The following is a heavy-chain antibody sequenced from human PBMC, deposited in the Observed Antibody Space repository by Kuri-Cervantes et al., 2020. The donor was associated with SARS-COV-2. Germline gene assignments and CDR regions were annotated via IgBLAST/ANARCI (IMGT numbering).Heavy chain of an antibody. J-gene: IGHJ4*02. CDR2: ISGSGGST. Sequence: GESLKISCAASGFTFSSYAMHWVRQAPGKGLEWVSGISGSGGSTYYADSVKGRITISRDNSKNTLYLQMNSLRAEDTAVYYCAKTYYDFWSGYEYWGQGTLVTVSS. D-gene: IGHD3-3*01. CDR3: AKTYYDFWSGYEY. V-gene: IGHV3-23*01. CDR1: GFTFSSYA.